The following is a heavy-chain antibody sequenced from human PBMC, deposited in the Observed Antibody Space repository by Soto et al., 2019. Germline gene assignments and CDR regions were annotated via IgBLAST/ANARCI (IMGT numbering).Heavy chain of an antibody. V-gene: IGHV4-4*07. CDR2: IHGSGRA. J-gene: IGHJ5*02. CDR3: GRSSHNESWFDP. Sequence: PSETLSLTCTVSNGSISNFYWNWIRQSAGKGLQWIGRIHGSGRATYNPSLRSRVTMSVDTSKNQFSLKVYSVTVADTAVYYCGRSSHNESWFDPWGQGTLVTV. CDR1: NGSISNFY. D-gene: IGHD6-13*01.